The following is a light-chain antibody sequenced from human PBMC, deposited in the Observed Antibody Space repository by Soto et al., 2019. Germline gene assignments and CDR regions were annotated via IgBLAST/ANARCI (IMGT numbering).Light chain of an antibody. J-gene: IGLJ1*01. CDR2: VGTGGIVG. Sequence: VLTQPPSASASLGASVTLTCTLSSGYSNYKVDWYQQRPGKGPRFVMRVGTGGIVGSKGDGIPDRFSVLGSGLNRYLTIKNILEEDESDYHCGADHGSGSKFVPYVLGTGTRSPS. CDR3: GADHGSGSKFVPYV. V-gene: IGLV9-49*01. CDR1: SGYSNYK.